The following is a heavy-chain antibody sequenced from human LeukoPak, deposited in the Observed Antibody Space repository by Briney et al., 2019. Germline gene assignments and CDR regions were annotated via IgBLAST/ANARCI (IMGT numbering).Heavy chain of an antibody. CDR2: ISAYNGNT. V-gene: IGHV1-18*01. J-gene: IGHJ4*02. CDR3: ARDHLIYYYDSSGYYDY. CDR1: GYTFTSYG. Sequence: ASVEVSCKASGYTFTSYGISWVRQAPGQGLEWMGWISAYNGNTNYAQKLQGRVTMTTDTSTSTAYMELRSLRSDDTAVYYCARDHLIYYYDSSGYYDYWGQGTLVTVSS. D-gene: IGHD3-22*01.